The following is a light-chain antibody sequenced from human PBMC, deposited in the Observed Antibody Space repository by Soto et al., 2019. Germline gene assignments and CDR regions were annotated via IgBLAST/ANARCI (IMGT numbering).Light chain of an antibody. Sequence: EVVMTQSPATLSVSPGERATLSCRASQSVSSNLAWYQQKPGQAPRLLIYGASTRATGIPARFSGSGSGTEFTLTISSLQSEDFAVYYCQQYNNWPPWPFGQGTKVAI. CDR1: QSVSSN. CDR2: GAS. J-gene: IGKJ1*01. V-gene: IGKV3-15*01. CDR3: QQYNNWPPWP.